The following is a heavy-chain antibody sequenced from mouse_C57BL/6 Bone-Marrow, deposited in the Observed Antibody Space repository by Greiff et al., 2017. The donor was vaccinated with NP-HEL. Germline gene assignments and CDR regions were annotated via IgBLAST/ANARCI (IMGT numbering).Heavy chain of an antibody. V-gene: IGHV2-6-1*01. D-gene: IGHD1-1*01. J-gene: IGHJ1*03. CDR1: GFSLTSYG. CDR3: ARHGGTVVATDWYFDV. Sequence: QVQLKESGPGLVAPSQSLSITCTVSGFSLTSYGVHWVRQPPGKGLEWLVVIWSDGSTTYNSALKSRLSISKDNSKSQVFLKMNSLQTDDTAMYYCARHGGTVVATDWYFDVWGTGTTVTVSS. CDR2: IWSDGST.